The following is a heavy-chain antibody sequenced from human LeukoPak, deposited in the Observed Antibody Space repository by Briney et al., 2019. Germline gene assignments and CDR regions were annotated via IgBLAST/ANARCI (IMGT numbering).Heavy chain of an antibody. D-gene: IGHD1-26*01. CDR1: GGSFSGYY. CDR3: ARGLTKRGAPF. V-gene: IGHV4-34*01. J-gene: IGHJ4*02. CDR2: INHSGRT. Sequence: SETLSLTCAVYGGSFSGYYWSWVRQPPGKGLEWIGEINHSGRTNYNPSLKTRATISVDTSKNQFSLKLSSVTARDTAVYYCARGLTKRGAPFWGQGTLVTVSS.